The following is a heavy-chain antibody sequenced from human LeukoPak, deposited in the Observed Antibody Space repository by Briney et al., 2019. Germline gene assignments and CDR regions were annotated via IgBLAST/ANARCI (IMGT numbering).Heavy chain of an antibody. Sequence: GGSLRLSCVASGILVSSNYMSWVRQAPGKGLEWVSFIYSTGRAYYADSVKGRFTISRDNSMNTLYLQMNSLRVEDTAVYYCARRERLGYSYGRGTLDIWGQGTMVPVSS. D-gene: IGHD5-18*01. J-gene: IGHJ3*02. CDR3: ARRERLGYSYGRGTLDI. V-gene: IGHV3-66*01. CDR1: GILVSSNY. CDR2: IYSTGRA.